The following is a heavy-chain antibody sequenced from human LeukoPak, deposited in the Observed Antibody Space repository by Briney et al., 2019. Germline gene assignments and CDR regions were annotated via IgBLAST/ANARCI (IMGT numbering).Heavy chain of an antibody. J-gene: IGHJ3*02. D-gene: IGHD5-18*01. V-gene: IGHV3-15*01. CDR1: GFTFSSYW. CDR3: TTLYSYGYREDAFDI. Sequence: PGGSLRLSCAASGFTFSSYWMSWVRQAPGKGLEWVGRIKSKTDGGTTDYAAPVKGRFTISRDDSKNTLYLQMNSLKTEDTAVYYCTTLYSYGYREDAFDIWGQGTMVTVSS. CDR2: IKSKTDGGTT.